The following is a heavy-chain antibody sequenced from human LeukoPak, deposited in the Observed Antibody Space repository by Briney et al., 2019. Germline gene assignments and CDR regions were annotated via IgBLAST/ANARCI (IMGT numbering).Heavy chain of an antibody. Sequence: SETLSLTCTVSGGSISSYYWSWIRQPPGKGLEWIGYIYYSGSTNYNPSLKSRVTISVDTSKNQFSLKLSSVTAADTAVYYCARDRGYYDSSGLFDYWGQGTLVTVSS. CDR1: GGSISSYY. V-gene: IGHV4-59*01. J-gene: IGHJ4*02. D-gene: IGHD3-22*01. CDR3: ARDRGYYDSSGLFDY. CDR2: IYYSGST.